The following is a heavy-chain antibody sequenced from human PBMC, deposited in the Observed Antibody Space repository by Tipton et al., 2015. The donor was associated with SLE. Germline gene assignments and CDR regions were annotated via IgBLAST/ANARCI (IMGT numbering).Heavy chain of an antibody. V-gene: IGHV4-31*11. CDR3: AGGREQQLGIAFDI. D-gene: IGHD6-13*01. CDR1: GGSISSGGYY. CDR2: IYYSGST. Sequence: TLSLTCAVSGGSISSGGYYWSWIRQHPGKGLEWIGYIYYSGSTYYNPSLKSRVTISVDTSKNQFSLKLSSVTAADTAVYYCAGGREQQLGIAFDIWGQGTMVTVSS. J-gene: IGHJ3*02.